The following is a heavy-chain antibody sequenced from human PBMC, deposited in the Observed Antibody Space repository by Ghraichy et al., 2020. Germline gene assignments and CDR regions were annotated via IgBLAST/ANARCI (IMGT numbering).Heavy chain of an antibody. D-gene: IGHD3-22*01. V-gene: IGHV3-7*01. Sequence: WGSLRLSCAASGFTFSSYWMSWVRQAPGKGLEWVANIKQDGSEKYYVDSVKGRFTISRDNAKNSLYLQMNSLRAEDTAVYYCARDIHSLAPWFGFYYDSSGYIDYWGQGTLVTVSS. J-gene: IGHJ4*02. CDR1: GFTFSSYW. CDR2: IKQDGSEK. CDR3: ARDIHSLAPWFGFYYDSSGYIDY.